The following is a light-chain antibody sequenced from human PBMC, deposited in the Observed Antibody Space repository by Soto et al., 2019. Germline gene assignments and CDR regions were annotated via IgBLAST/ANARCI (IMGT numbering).Light chain of an antibody. CDR2: EVS. CDR3: SSFAGNYTLV. V-gene: IGLV2-8*01. CDR1: SSDVGGYNY. Sequence: QSALTQPPSVSGSPGQSVTISCTGTSSDVGGYNYVSWYQQHPGKAPKLMISEVSKRPSGVPDRFSGSKSGNTASLTVSGLQAEDEADYYCSSFAGNYTLVFGGGTKLTVL. J-gene: IGLJ2*01.